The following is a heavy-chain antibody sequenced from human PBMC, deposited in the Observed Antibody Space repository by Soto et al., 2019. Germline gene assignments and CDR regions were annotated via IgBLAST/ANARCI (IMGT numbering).Heavy chain of an antibody. CDR3: TRKNWANCSGGSCYPRGAFDI. CDR2: IRSKAYGGTT. D-gene: IGHD2-15*01. CDR1: GFTFGDYA. V-gene: IGHV3-49*03. J-gene: IGHJ3*02. Sequence: GGSLRLSCTASGFTFGDYAMSWFRQAPGKGLEWVGFIRSKAYGGTTEYAASVKGRFTISRDDSKSIAYLQMNSLKTEDTAVYYCTRKNWANCSGGSCYPRGAFDIWGQGTMVTVSS.